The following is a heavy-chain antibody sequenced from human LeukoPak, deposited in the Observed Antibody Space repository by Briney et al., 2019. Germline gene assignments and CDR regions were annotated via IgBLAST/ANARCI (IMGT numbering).Heavy chain of an antibody. Sequence: PGRSLRPSCAASGFTFDDYAMHWVRQAPGKGLEWVSGISWNSGSIGYADSVKGRFTISRDNAKNSLYLQMNSLRAEDTALYYCAKARGIAAQFDPWGQGTLVTVSS. J-gene: IGHJ5*02. D-gene: IGHD6-13*01. CDR1: GFTFDDYA. V-gene: IGHV3-9*01. CDR2: ISWNSGSI. CDR3: AKARGIAAQFDP.